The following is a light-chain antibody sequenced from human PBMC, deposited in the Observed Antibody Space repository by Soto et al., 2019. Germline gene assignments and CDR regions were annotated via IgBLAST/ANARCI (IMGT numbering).Light chain of an antibody. CDR1: QSVTNNY. V-gene: IGKV3D-20*02. CDR3: QHRSTWWT. CDR2: GVS. J-gene: IGKJ1*01. Sequence: ESVLTQSPGTLSLSPGERATLSCRATQSVTNNYFAWYQQKPGQSPRLLIYGVSSRATDIPDRFSGSGSGTDFTLTISRLEPDDSAVYYCQHRSTWWTFGQGTKVEI.